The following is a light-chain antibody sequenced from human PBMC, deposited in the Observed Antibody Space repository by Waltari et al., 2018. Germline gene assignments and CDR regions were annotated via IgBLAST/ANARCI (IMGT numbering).Light chain of an antibody. CDR2: NNN. V-gene: IGLV1-44*01. J-gene: IGLJ3*02. Sequence: QSVLTQPPSVSGTPGQRVTISCSGSNSNIGSNFVNWYQQLPGTAPKLLIYNNNQGASGVPDRFSASKSGTSASLAITGLQSEDEADYYCAVWDDSLGGVFGGGTKLTVL. CDR1: NSNIGSNF. CDR3: AVWDDSLGGV.